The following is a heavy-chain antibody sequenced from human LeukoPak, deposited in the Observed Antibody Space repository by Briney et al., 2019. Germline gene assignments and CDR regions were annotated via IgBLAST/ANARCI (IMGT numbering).Heavy chain of an antibody. CDR3: ARMDFYYDSSGGGRTYYYGMDV. V-gene: IGHV4-34*01. D-gene: IGHD3-22*01. Sequence: SETLSLTCAVYGGSFSGYYWSWIRQPPGKGLEWIGEINHSGSTNYNPSLKSRVTISVDTSKNQFSLKLSSVTAADTAVYYCARMDFYYDSSGGGRTYYYGMDVWGQGTTVTVSS. J-gene: IGHJ6*02. CDR1: GGSFSGYY. CDR2: INHSGST.